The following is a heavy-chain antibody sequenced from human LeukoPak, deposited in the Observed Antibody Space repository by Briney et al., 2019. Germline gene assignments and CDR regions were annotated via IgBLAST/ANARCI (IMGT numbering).Heavy chain of an antibody. V-gene: IGHV4-38-2*01. CDR1: GYSISSGYY. CDR2: IYHSGST. D-gene: IGHD1-26*01. J-gene: IGHJ4*02. CDR3: ASRGGSYSDDFDY. Sequence: KPSETLSLTCAVSGYSISSGYYWGWIRQPPGKGLEWIGSIYHSGSTYYNPSLKSRVTISVDTSKNQFSLKLGSVTAADTAVYYCASRGGSYSDDFDYWGQGTLVTVSS.